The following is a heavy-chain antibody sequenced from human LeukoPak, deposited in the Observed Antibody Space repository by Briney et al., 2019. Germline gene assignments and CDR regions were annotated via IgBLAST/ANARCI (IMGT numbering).Heavy chain of an antibody. CDR3: TTVGIWNMDTGEDR. CDR1: GFPFSIAW. D-gene: IGHD5-18*01. V-gene: IGHV3-15*01. J-gene: IGHJ5*02. CDR2: IKSKTDGGTT. Sequence: GGSLRLSCAVFGPGFPFSIAWMSWVRQAPGKGLEWVGRIKSKTDGGTTDYAAPVKGRFTILRDDSKNTLYLQMSSLKIEDTAVYYCTTVGIWNMDTGEDRWGQGTLVAVSS.